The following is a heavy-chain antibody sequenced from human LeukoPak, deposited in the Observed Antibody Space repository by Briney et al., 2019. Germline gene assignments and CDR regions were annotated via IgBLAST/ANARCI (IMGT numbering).Heavy chain of an antibody. CDR3: TTGYGTIDF. CDR1: GFTFTDAW. V-gene: IGHV3-15*01. CDR2: IRSKADGGTT. Sequence: GGSLRLSCEVSGFTFTDAWLSWVRQAPGKGLEWVGRIRSKADGGTTDYGAPVKGRFTVSRDDSRNTVFLEMESLKTEDTAVYSCTTGYGTIDFWGQGTLVTVSS. D-gene: IGHD4-17*01. J-gene: IGHJ4*02.